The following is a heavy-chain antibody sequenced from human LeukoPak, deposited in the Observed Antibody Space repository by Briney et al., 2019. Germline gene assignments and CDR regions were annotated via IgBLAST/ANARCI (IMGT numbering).Heavy chain of an antibody. J-gene: IGHJ4*02. CDR3: ARDTTGYSSGWFDY. Sequence: GGSLRLSCAASGFTFSSYEMNWVRQAPGKGLEWVSYISSSGSTIYYADSVKGRFTISRDNAKNSLYLQMNSLRAEDTAVYYCARDTTGYSSGWFDYWGQGTLVTVSS. CDR2: ISSSGSTI. V-gene: IGHV3-48*03. D-gene: IGHD6-19*01. CDR1: GFTFSSYE.